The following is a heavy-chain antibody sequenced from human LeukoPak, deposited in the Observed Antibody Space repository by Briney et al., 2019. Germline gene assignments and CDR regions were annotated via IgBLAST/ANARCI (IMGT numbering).Heavy chain of an antibody. Sequence: KSSETLSLTCAVYGGSFSGYYWSWIRQPPGKGLEWIGEINHSGSTNYNPSLKSRVTISVDTSKNQFSLKLSSVTAADTAVYYCARGGRNCSSTSCYGFDYWGQGTLVTVSS. D-gene: IGHD2-2*01. CDR2: INHSGST. J-gene: IGHJ4*02. CDR3: ARGGRNCSSTSCYGFDY. V-gene: IGHV4-34*01. CDR1: GGSFSGYY.